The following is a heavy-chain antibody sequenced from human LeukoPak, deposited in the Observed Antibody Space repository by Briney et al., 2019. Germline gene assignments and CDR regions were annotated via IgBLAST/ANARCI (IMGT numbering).Heavy chain of an antibody. J-gene: IGHJ4*02. CDR2: INQGGSEK. CDR3: ARHFSNSWYYFDY. V-gene: IGHV3-7*01. CDR1: GFTFSGYW. D-gene: IGHD6-13*01. Sequence: GGSLRPSCEASGFTFSGYWVTWVRQAPGEGLEWVANINQGGSEKYYVDSVKGRFTISRDTAENSLYLQMNSLRAEDTAVYYCARHFSNSWYYFDYWGQGTLVTVSS.